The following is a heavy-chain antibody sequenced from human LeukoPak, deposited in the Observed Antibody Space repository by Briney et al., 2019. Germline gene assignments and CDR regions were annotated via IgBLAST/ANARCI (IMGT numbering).Heavy chain of an antibody. D-gene: IGHD3-3*01. CDR1: GGSFSGYY. CDR3: ARSGVFPNAFDI. V-gene: IGHV4-34*01. CDR2: INHSGST. J-gene: IGHJ3*02. Sequence: PSETLSLTCAVYGGSFSGYYWSWIRQPPGKGLEWIGEINHSGSTNYNPSLKSRVTISVDTSKNQFSLKLSSVTAADTAVYYCARSGVFPNAFDIWGQGTMVTVSS.